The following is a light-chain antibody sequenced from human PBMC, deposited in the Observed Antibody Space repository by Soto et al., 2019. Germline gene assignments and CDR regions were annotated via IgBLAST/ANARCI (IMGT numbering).Light chain of an antibody. CDR2: EVS. J-gene: IGLJ3*02. CDR3: SSYAGSKV. V-gene: IGLV2-8*01. Sequence: QSALTQPPSASGSPGQSVTISCTGTSSDVGGYNYVSWYQQHPGKAPKLMIYEVSKRPSGVPDRFSGSKSGNTASLTVSGRQAEDEADYYCSSYAGSKVLGGGTKLTVL. CDR1: SSDVGGYNY.